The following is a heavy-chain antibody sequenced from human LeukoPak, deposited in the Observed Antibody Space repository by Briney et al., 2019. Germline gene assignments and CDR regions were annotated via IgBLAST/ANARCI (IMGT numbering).Heavy chain of an antibody. V-gene: IGHV1-2*02. CDR3: ARRGSYFDS. D-gene: IGHD3-10*01. CDR2: INPTNGDT. CDR1: GYTFVNYY. Sequence: ASVKLSCKASGYTFVNYYIHWLRQAPGQGLQWMGWINPTNGDTHYTQKFQDRVTMTSDTSISTLYMELSRLRSDDTAIYYCARRGSYFDSWGQGTLVTVSS. J-gene: IGHJ4*02.